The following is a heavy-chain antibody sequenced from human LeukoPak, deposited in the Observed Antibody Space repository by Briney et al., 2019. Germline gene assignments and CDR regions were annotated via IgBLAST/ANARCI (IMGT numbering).Heavy chain of an antibody. CDR1: GFTFSSYE. V-gene: IGHV3-66*01. D-gene: IGHD2-2*01. J-gene: IGHJ4*02. Sequence: PGGSQSLLCAASGFTFSSYEVNWVRQAPGKGLEWVSVIYSGGRTYCADSVKGRFTTSRDNSKNTLYLQMNSLRAEDTAVYYCVGIPSTWAHCVFVHWGQGTLVTVSS. CDR2: IYSGGRT. CDR3: VGIPSTWAHCVFVH.